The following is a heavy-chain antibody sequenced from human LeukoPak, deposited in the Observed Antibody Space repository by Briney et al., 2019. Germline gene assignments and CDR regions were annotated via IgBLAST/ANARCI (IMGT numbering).Heavy chain of an antibody. CDR2: INPSGGST. CDR1: GYTFTSYG. V-gene: IGHV1-46*01. Sequence: GASVKVSCKASGYTFTSYGISWVRQAPGQGLEWMGIINPSGGSTSYAQKFQGRVTMTRDTSTSTVYMELSSLRSEDTAVYYCARARTYSGSYRIIGYWGQGTLVTVSS. CDR3: ARARTYSGSYRIIGY. J-gene: IGHJ4*02. D-gene: IGHD1-26*01.